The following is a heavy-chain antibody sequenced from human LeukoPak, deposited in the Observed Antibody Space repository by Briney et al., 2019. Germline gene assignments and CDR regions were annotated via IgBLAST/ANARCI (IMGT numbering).Heavy chain of an antibody. CDR1: GFTFSSYS. J-gene: IGHJ4*02. Sequence: GGSLRLSCAASGFTFSSYSMHWVRQAPGKGLEWVSSISGGSGYIYYADPVKGRFTISRDNAKNSLYLQINSLRAEDTAVYYCVGGPIAAAGEDYWGQGILVTVSS. CDR3: VGGPIAAAGEDY. V-gene: IGHV3-21*01. CDR2: ISGGSGYI. D-gene: IGHD6-13*01.